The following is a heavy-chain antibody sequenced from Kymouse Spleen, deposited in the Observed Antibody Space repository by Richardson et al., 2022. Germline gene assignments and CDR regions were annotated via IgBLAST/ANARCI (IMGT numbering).Heavy chain of an antibody. Sequence: QVQLVESGGGVVQPGRSLRLSCAASGFTFSSYGMHWVRQAPGKGLEWVAVISYDGSNKYYADSVKGRFTISRDNSKNTLYLQMNSLRAEDTAVYYCAKDGWFGESPFDYWGQGTLVTVSS. D-gene: IGHD3-10*01. V-gene: IGHV3-30*18. J-gene: IGHJ4*02. CDR3: AKDGWFGESPFDY. CDR2: ISYDGSNK. CDR1: GFTFSSYG.